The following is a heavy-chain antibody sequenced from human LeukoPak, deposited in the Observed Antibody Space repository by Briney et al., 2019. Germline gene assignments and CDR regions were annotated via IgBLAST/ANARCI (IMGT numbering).Heavy chain of an antibody. CDR3: ASHYYGMDV. CDR2: IYYSGST. Sequence: PSGTLSLTCTVSGGSISSSSYYWGWIRQPPGKGLEWIGSIYYSGSTYYNPSLKSRVTISADTSKNQFSLKVRSVTAADTAVYYCASHYYGMDVWGQGTPVTVSS. CDR1: GGSISSSSYY. J-gene: IGHJ6*02. V-gene: IGHV4-39*01.